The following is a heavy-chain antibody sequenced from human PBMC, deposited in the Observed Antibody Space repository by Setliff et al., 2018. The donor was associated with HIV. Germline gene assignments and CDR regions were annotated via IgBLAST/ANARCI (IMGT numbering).Heavy chain of an antibody. D-gene: IGHD6-13*01. V-gene: IGHV3-15*01. CDR1: GFTFSNAW. Sequence: GGSLRLSCAASGFTFSNAWMTWVRQAPGKGLEWVGRFKSKIDGGTIDYAASVKGRFTISRDDSKSVACLQMSSLKTEDTAVYYCTRASSWYFYMAVWGKGTTVTVSS. CDR2: FKSKIDGGTI. CDR3: TRASSWYFYMAV. J-gene: IGHJ6*03.